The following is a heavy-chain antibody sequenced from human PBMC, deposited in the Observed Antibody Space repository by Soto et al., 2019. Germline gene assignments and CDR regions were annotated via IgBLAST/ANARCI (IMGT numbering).Heavy chain of an antibody. CDR2: IYHSGST. CDR1: GGSVSSNDW. V-gene: IGHV4-4*02. D-gene: IGHD3-10*02. CDR3: ARSTMIGPARRLDY. J-gene: IGHJ4*02. Sequence: QVQLQESGPGLVKPSGTLSLICAVSGGSVSSNDWWTWIRQPPGKGLEWIGEIYHSGSTNYNPSLKSRVTMSVDTSKNQFSLTLNSVTAADTAVFYCARSTMIGPARRLDYGGQGTLVTVSS.